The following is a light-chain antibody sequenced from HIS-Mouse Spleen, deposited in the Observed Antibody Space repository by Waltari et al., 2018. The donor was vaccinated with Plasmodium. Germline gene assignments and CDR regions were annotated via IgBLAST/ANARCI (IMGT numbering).Light chain of an antibody. J-gene: IGLJ3*02. CDR2: EVS. Sequence: QSALTQPPSVSGSPGQSVTISCTGTSRDVGRYNRVSWYQQPPGTAPKLRIYEVSNRPSGVPDRFSGSKSGNTASLTISGLQAEDEADYYCSSYTSSSWVFGGGTKLTVL. CDR1: SRDVGRYNR. V-gene: IGLV2-18*02. CDR3: SSYTSSSWV.